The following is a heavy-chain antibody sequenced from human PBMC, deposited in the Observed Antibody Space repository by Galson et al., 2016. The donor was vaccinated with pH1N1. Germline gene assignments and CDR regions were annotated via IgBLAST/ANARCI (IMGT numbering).Heavy chain of an antibody. Sequence: SLRLSCAASGFSFSDYYMSWVRQAPGKGLEWVSYIRSSRRDTNYADSVKGRFSISRDNAKNLLFLQMNSLRAEDTAVYYCARGGVSVAAVFDLWGQGALVTGSP. J-gene: IGHJ4*02. CDR1: GFSFSDYY. V-gene: IGHV3-11*06. D-gene: IGHD6-19*01. CDR3: ARGGVSVAAVFDL. CDR2: IRSSRRDT.